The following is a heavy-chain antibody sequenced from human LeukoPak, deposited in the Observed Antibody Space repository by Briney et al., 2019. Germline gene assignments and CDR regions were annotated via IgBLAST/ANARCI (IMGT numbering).Heavy chain of an antibody. D-gene: IGHD1-26*01. CDR1: GGSFSGYY. CDR3: ARAGTGRDTAGATRAVKY. CDR2: SNHSVST. V-gene: IGHV4-34*01. J-gene: IGHJ4*02. Sequence: PSETLSLTCAVYGGSFSGYYWSWIRQSPRNGLEWIGESNHSVSTNYNPSLKSRVTISVDTSKKQFPLILTSVTAPDTAVYYCARAGTGRDTAGATRAVKYWGQGTLVTVSS.